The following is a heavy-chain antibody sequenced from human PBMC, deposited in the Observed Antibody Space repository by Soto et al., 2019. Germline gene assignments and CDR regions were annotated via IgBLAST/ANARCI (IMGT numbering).Heavy chain of an antibody. CDR1: GFSLTTSGVG. CDR3: AHRVLRTVFGLVTTTAIYFDF. CDR2: IYWDDDK. Sequence: QITLNESGPTVVRPTETLTLTCRFSGFSLTTSGVGVGWIRQSPGKAPEWLALIYWDDDKRYSASLKSRLTLTKDTSTNQVVLTVSDLDPTDTATYYCAHRVLRTVFGLVTTTAIYFDFWGQGTPVAVSS. D-gene: IGHD3-3*01. V-gene: IGHV2-5*02. J-gene: IGHJ4*02.